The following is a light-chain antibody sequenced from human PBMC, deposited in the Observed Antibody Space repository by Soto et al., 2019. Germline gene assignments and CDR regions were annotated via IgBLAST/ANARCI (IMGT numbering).Light chain of an antibody. J-gene: IGLJ1*01. CDR2: EVS. Sequence: QSALTQPASVSGSPGQSITISCTGTSSDVGAYNYVSWYQQHPGKAPKVMIFEVSHRPSGVSNRFSGSKSGNTASLTISGLHDEDEADYYCISYTSSSLYVFGTGTKLTVL. CDR3: ISYTSSSLYV. CDR1: SSDVGAYNY. V-gene: IGLV2-14*01.